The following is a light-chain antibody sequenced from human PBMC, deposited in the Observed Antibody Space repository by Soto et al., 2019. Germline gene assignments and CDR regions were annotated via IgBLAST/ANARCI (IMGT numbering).Light chain of an antibody. CDR1: QSISSY. CDR2: AAS. Sequence: DIQMTQSPSSLSASVVYRVNITCRARQSISSYLNWYQQKPGKAPKLLIYAASSLQSGVPSRFSGSGSGTDFTLTISSLQPEDFATYYCQQSYSTPRTFGQGTKVDI. V-gene: IGKV1-39*01. CDR3: QQSYSTPRT. J-gene: IGKJ1*01.